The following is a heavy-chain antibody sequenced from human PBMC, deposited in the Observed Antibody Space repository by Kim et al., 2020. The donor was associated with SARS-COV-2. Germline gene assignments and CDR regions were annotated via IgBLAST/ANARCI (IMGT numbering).Heavy chain of an antibody. CDR2: ISSSGATL. CDR3: ARDGSYYYDSSGYRNDAFDI. J-gene: IGHJ3*02. D-gene: IGHD3-22*01. Sequence: GGSLRLSCAASGFTFSSYSMNWVRQAPGKGLEWVSYISSSGATLYYADSVKGRFTISRDSAKNSLYLQMNNLRAEDTAVYYCARDGSYYYDSSGYRNDAFDIWGQGTMVTVSS. CDR1: GFTFSSYS. V-gene: IGHV3-48*04.